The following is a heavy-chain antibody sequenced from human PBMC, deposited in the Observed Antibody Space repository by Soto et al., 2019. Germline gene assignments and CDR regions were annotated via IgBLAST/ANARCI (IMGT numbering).Heavy chain of an antibody. V-gene: IGHV1-18*01. Sequence: QVQLVQSGAEVKKPGASVKVSCKAAVYTLTTYGVSWVRQAPGQGLEWVGWISAYNDHTNYAQKFQGRVTMTTDTSTSTAYMELRSLRSDDTAVYYCERGTYFDYWGQGTLVTVSS. CDR1: VYTLTTYG. D-gene: IGHD1-1*01. CDR3: ERGTYFDY. J-gene: IGHJ4*02. CDR2: ISAYNDHT.